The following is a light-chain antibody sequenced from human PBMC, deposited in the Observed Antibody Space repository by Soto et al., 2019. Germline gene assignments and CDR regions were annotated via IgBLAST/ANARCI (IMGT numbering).Light chain of an antibody. CDR2: GAS. V-gene: IGKV3-20*01. Sequence: EIVLTQSPGTLSLSPGERATLSCRASQSVSSSYLAWYQQKPGQAPRLLIDGASSRATGIPDRFSGSGSGTDFTLTISRLEPEDFAVYYCQQYGSSPTWTFGQGTKV. CDR1: QSVSSSY. J-gene: IGKJ1*01. CDR3: QQYGSSPTWT.